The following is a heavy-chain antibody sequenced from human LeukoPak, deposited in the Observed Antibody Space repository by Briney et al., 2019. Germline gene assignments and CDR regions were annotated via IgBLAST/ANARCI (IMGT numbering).Heavy chain of an antibody. CDR2: IYYSGST. V-gene: IGHV4-39*01. D-gene: IGHD3-3*01. CDR1: SGSISSSSHY. Sequence: PSETLSLTCTVSSGSISSSSHYWGRIRRPPGTGLEWIGSIYYSGSTYYNPSLKSRVTISVDTSKNQFSLKLSSVTAADTAVYYCARHDDFWSGPNWFDPWGQGSLVTVSS. J-gene: IGHJ5*02. CDR3: ARHDDFWSGPNWFDP.